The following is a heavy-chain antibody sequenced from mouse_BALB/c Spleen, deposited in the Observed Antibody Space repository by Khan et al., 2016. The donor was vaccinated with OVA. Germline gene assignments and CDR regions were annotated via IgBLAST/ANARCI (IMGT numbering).Heavy chain of an antibody. V-gene: IGHV2-6-5*01. CDR2: IWVSGSK. Sequence: VQLQESGPGLVAPSQSLSITCTVSGFSLTDYAVSWIRQPPGKGLEWLGVIWVSGSKYYNSVLKPRLSISKDNFKSQVFLMMNSLQADDTAMYYGARDPPYYSMDYWGQGTSVTVSS. CDR1: GFSLTDYA. CDR3: ARDPPYYSMDY. J-gene: IGHJ4*01.